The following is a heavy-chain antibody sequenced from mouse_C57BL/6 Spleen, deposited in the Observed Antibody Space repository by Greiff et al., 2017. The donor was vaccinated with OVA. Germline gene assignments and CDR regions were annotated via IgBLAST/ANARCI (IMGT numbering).Heavy chain of an antibody. CDR1: GYTFTDYN. Sequence: EVQLQESGPELVKPGASVKIPCKASGYTFTDYNMDWVKQSHGKSLEWIGDINPNNGGTIYNQKFKGKATLTVDKSSSTAYMELRSLTSEDTAVYYCARIDYDGGGFDYWGQGTTLTVSS. D-gene: IGHD2-4*01. V-gene: IGHV1-18*01. J-gene: IGHJ2*01. CDR2: INPNNGGT. CDR3: ARIDYDGGGFDY.